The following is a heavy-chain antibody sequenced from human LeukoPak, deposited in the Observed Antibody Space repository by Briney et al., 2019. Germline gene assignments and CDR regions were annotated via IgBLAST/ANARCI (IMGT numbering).Heavy chain of an antibody. V-gene: IGHV1-69*13. CDR1: GCTLSSYA. J-gene: IGHJ6*03. CDR2: IIPIFSTA. Sequence: SVKVSCKASGCTLSSYAISWVRQAPGQGLEWMGRIIPIFSTANYAQKFQGRVTITADESTSTAYMELSSLRSEDTAVYYCARVVPAAIRDYYYYMDVWGKGTTVTVSS. D-gene: IGHD2-2*02. CDR3: ARVVPAAIRDYYYYMDV.